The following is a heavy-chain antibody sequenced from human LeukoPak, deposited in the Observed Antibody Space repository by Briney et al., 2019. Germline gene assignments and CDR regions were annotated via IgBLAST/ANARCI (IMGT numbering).Heavy chain of an antibody. J-gene: IGHJ6*02. CDR2: IYYSGTT. CDR1: GGSISSYY. V-gene: IGHV4-59*01. CDR3: ARDRGKGTAPADYGMDV. D-gene: IGHD4-23*01. Sequence: PSETLSLTCTVSGGSISSYYWSWIRQPPGKGLEYIGYIYYSGTTISNPSLKSRLTISIDTSKNQFSLRLSSVTAADTAIYYCARDRGKGTAPADYGMDVWGQGTTVTVSS.